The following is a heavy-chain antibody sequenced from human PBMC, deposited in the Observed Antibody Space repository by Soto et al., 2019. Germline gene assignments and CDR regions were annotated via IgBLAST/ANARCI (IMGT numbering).Heavy chain of an antibody. CDR1: GFTFSSYA. V-gene: IGHV3-64*01. CDR2: ITSNGGNT. CDR3: ARRIPFGYGMDV. D-gene: IGHD2-21*01. Sequence: GGSLRLSCAASGFTFSSYAMHWVRQAPGKGLECVSAITSNGGNTDYASTVKGRFTISRDNSKNTLYLQMGSLRAEDMAVYYCARRIPFGYGMDVWGQGTTVTVSS. J-gene: IGHJ6*02.